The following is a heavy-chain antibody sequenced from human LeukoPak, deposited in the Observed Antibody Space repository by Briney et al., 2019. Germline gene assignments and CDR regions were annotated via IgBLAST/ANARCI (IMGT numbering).Heavy chain of an antibody. V-gene: IGHV3-74*01. CDR2: LKGDGSEA. CDR1: GFTFRSHA. CDR3: TTDRVATIRGDAFDI. D-gene: IGHD5-12*01. Sequence: GGSLRLSCSASGFTFRSHAMHWVRQAPGEGLVWVSRLKGDGSEASYADSVKGRFTISRDDSKNTLYLQMNSLKTEDTAVYYCTTDRVATIRGDAFDIWGQGTMVTVSS. J-gene: IGHJ3*02.